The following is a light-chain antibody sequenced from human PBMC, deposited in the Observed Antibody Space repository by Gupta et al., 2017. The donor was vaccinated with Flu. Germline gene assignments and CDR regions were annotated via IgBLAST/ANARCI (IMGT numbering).Light chain of an antibody. CDR1: QSVNSNF. CDR3: QQYESSPYS. CDR2: GAS. Sequence: EIVLTQSPGTLSLSPGETVTLSCRASQSVNSNFLAWYQQKPGQAPRLLIYGASSRATGIPDRFSGSGSGTDFTLTNSSLEPEDFAVYYCQQYESSPYSFGQGTRLDI. V-gene: IGKV3-20*01. J-gene: IGKJ2*03.